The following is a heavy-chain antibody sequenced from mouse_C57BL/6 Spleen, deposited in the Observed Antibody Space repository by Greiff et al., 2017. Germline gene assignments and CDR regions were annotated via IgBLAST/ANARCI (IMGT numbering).Heavy chain of an antibody. CDR3: ARRGGNYFDY. V-gene: IGHV1-59*01. CDR2: IDPSDSYT. J-gene: IGHJ2*01. Sequence: QVQLQQPGAELVRPGTSVKLSCKASGYTFTSYWMHWVKQRPGQGLEWIGVIDPSDSYTNYNQKFKGKATLTVDTSSSTAYMQLSSLTSEDSAVYYCARRGGNYFDYWGQGTTLTVSS. CDR1: GYTFTSYW.